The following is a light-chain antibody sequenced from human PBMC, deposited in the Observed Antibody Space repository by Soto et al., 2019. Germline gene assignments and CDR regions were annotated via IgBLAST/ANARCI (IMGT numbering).Light chain of an antibody. CDR3: QQYNNWLWT. J-gene: IGKJ1*01. CDR2: GAS. Sequence: IVMTHSPSTLSLSPGEXASXSXXASQSVSSNLAWYQQKPGQAPRLLIYGASTRATGIPARFSGSGSGTEFTLTISSLQSEDFAVYYCQQYNNWLWTFGQGTKVDIK. V-gene: IGKV3-15*01. CDR1: QSVSSN.